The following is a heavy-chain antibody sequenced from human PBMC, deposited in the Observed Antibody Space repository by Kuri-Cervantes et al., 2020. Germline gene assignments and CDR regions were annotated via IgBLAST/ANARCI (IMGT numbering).Heavy chain of an antibody. D-gene: IGHD6-13*01. V-gene: IGHV1-69*13. CDR1: GGTFSSYA. Sequence: SVKVSCKASGGTFSSYAISWVRQAPGQGLEWMGGIIPIFGTANYAQKFQGRVTITADESTSTAYMELSRLRSDDTAVYYCARDVQMVASRSWGDAFDIWGQGTMVTVSS. CDR2: IIPIFGTA. J-gene: IGHJ3*02. CDR3: ARDVQMVASRSWGDAFDI.